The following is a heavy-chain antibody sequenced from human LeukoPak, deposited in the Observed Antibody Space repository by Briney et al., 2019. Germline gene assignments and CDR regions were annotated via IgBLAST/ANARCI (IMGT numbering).Heavy chain of an antibody. Sequence: PGGSLRLSCAASGFTFSDYYMSWIRQAPGKGLEWVSYISSSGSTIYYADSVKGRFTISRDNAKNSLYLQMNSLRAEDTAVYYCASIASPDDFWSGYQAEYFQHWGQGTLVTVSS. V-gene: IGHV3-11*04. J-gene: IGHJ1*01. CDR3: ASIASPDDFWSGYQAEYFQH. D-gene: IGHD3-3*01. CDR1: GFTFSDYY. CDR2: ISSSGSTI.